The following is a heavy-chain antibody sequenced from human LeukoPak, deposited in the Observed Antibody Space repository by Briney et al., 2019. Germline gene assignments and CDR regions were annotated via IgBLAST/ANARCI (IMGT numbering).Heavy chain of an antibody. D-gene: IGHD3-16*01. CDR2: ISYDGSNK. CDR1: GFTFSSYG. Sequence: RTGGSLRLSCAASGFTFSSYGMHWVRQAPGKGLEWVAVISYDGSNKYYADSVKGRFTISRDNSKNTLYLQMNSLRTEDTAVYYCAKDRAYYGVDVWGQGTTVTVSS. J-gene: IGHJ6*02. CDR3: AKDRAYYGVDV. V-gene: IGHV3-30*18.